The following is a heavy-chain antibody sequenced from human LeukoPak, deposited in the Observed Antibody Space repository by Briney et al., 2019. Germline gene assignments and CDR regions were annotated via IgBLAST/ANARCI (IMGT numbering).Heavy chain of an antibody. CDR3: ASPTVTTSIDAFDI. J-gene: IGHJ3*02. CDR1: GYTFTGYY. Sequence: ASVNDSCKASGYTFTGYYIHWVRQAPGQGLEWMGWINPNSGGTNYVQKFQGRVTITADKSTSTAYMELSSLRSEDTAVYYCASPTVTTSIDAFDIWGQGTMVTVSS. D-gene: IGHD4-17*01. V-gene: IGHV1-2*02. CDR2: INPNSGGT.